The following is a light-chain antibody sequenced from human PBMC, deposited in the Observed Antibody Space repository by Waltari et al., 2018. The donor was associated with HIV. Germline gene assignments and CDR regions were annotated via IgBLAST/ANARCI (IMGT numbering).Light chain of an antibody. Sequence: DIQMTQSPSSLSASVGDRVTITCRSSQSISSYLNWYQQKPGKAPKLLIYAASSLQSGVPSRFGGSGSGTDFTLTISSLQPEDFATYYCQQSYNTLLTFGGGTKVEIK. CDR3: QQSYNTLLT. CDR1: QSISSY. CDR2: AAS. V-gene: IGKV1-39*01. J-gene: IGKJ4*01.